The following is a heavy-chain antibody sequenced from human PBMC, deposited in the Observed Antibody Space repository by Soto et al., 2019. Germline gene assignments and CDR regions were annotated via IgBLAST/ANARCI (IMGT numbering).Heavy chain of an antibody. Sequence: SVKVSCKASGGTFSSYAISWVRQAPGQGLEWMGGIIPIFGTANYAQKFQGRVTITADESTSTAYMELSSLRSEDTALYYCARGGITPRPLDYWGQGTLVTVSS. CDR2: IIPIFGTA. J-gene: IGHJ4*02. CDR3: ARGGITPRPLDY. CDR1: GGTFSSYA. V-gene: IGHV1-69*13. D-gene: IGHD1-20*01.